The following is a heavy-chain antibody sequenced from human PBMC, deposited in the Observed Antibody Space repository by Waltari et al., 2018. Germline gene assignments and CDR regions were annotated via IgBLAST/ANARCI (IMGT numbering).Heavy chain of an antibody. J-gene: IGHJ4*02. Sequence: QITLKESGPTLMKPTQTLTLTCAFSGFSLTTCSVAVGWIRQPPGKAPEWLALIYGNDDKKYSPSLRSRLTITKDSSENQVVLTMTNVDPVDTATYYCAHRYFSNFDYWGQGTLVTVSS. CDR1: GFSLTTCSVA. D-gene: IGHD3-9*01. CDR2: IYGNDDK. CDR3: AHRYFSNFDY. V-gene: IGHV2-5*01.